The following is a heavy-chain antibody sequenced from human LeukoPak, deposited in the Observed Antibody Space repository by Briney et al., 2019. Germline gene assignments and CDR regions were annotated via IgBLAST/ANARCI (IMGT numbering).Heavy chain of an antibody. Sequence: ASVKVSCKASKGNFSSYAISWVRQAPGQGLEWMGRIIPILGIANYAQKFQGRVTITADKSTSTAYMELSSLRSEDTAVYYCAIRLISGSYSKGDYFDYWGQGTLVTVSS. V-gene: IGHV1-69*04. CDR2: IIPILGIA. CDR3: AIRLISGSYSKGDYFDY. J-gene: IGHJ4*02. CDR1: KGNFSSYA. D-gene: IGHD1-26*01.